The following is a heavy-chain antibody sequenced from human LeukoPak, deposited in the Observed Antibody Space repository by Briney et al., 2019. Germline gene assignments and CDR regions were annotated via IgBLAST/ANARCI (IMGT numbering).Heavy chain of an antibody. J-gene: IGHJ5*02. Sequence: ASVKVSCKASGYTFTSYGISWRRQAPGQGLEWMGWISAYNGNTNYAQKLQGRVTMTTDTSTSTAYMELRSLRSDDTAVYYCARDGRGIAVAQERGDWFDPWGQGTLVTVSS. CDR2: ISAYNGNT. V-gene: IGHV1-18*04. CDR3: ARDGRGIAVAQERGDWFDP. CDR1: GYTFTSYG. D-gene: IGHD6-19*01.